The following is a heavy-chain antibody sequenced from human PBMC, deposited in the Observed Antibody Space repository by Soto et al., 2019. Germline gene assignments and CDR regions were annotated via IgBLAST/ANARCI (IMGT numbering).Heavy chain of an antibody. CDR1: GGTFSSYT. J-gene: IGHJ4*02. D-gene: IGHD2-15*01. V-gene: IGHV1-69*04. CDR3: AREINCSGGSCYLSYFDY. CDR2: IIPILGIA. Sequence: SVKVSCKASGGTFSSYTISWVRQAPGQGLEWMGRIIPILGIANYAQKFQGRVTITADKSTSTAYMELSSLRSEDTAVYYCAREINCSGGSCYLSYFDYWAREPWSPSPQ.